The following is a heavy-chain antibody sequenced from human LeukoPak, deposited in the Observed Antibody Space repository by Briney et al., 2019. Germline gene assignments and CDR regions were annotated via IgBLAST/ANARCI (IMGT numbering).Heavy chain of an antibody. Sequence: GGSLRLSCAASGFTFSSYSMNWVRQAPGKGLEWVSSISCSSSYLYYADSVKGRFTISRDNAKNSLYLHMNSLRAADTAVYYCAKDTIYGDYAEYFQHWGQGTLVTVSS. J-gene: IGHJ1*01. D-gene: IGHD4-17*01. CDR2: ISCSSSYL. V-gene: IGHV3-21*04. CDR1: GFTFSSYS. CDR3: AKDTIYGDYAEYFQH.